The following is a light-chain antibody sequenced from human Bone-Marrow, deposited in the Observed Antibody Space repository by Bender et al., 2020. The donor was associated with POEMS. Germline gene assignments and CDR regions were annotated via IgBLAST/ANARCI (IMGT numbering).Light chain of an antibody. CDR2: DID. J-gene: IGLJ3*02. CDR3: QSYDNSLNAWV. V-gene: IGLV2-14*03. Sequence: QSALTQPASVSGSPGQSITISCTGTSSDVGGYNYVSWYQHHPGKAPKLIIYDIDNRPSGVSNRFSGSKAGNTASLSISGLRAEDEADYYCQSYDNSLNAWVFGGGTKLSVL. CDR1: SSDVGGYNY.